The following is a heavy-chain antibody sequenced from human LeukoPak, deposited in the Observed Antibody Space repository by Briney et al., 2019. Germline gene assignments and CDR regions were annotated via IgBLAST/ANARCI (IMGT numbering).Heavy chain of an antibody. Sequence: GASVKVSCKASGYTFTSYDINWVRQATGHGLEWMGWMNPNSGNTGYAQKFQGRVTMTRNTSISTAYMELSSLRSEDTAVYYCAVVPAAIGHYYYYGMDVWGQGTTVTVSS. CDR3: AVVPAAIGHYYYYGMDV. D-gene: IGHD2-2*01. CDR2: MNPNSGNT. J-gene: IGHJ6*02. CDR1: GYTFTSYD. V-gene: IGHV1-8*01.